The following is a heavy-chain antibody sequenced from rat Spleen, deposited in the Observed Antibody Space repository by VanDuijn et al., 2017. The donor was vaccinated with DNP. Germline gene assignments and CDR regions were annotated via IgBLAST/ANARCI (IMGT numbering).Heavy chain of an antibody. D-gene: IGHD1-12*01. CDR3: TRHRTIMPYYYAMDA. CDR1: GFTFSDYY. CDR2: ISYNGGTP. J-gene: IGHJ4*01. Sequence: EVLLVESDGGLVQPGRSLKLSCAVSGFTFSDYYMAWVRQAPAKGLEWVATISYNGGTPYHRDSVKGRFTISRDNAQSTLYLQMDSLRSEDTATYYCTRHRTIMPYYYAMDAWGQGASVTVSS. V-gene: IGHV5-7*01.